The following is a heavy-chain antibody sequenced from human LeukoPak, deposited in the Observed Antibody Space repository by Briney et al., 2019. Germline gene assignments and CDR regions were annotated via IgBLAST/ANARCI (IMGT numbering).Heavy chain of an antibody. V-gene: IGHV3-15*01. CDR1: GFTFSNAW. CDR3: TTDSPIVVVPAAIKPY. D-gene: IGHD2-2*01. CDR2: IKSKTDGGTT. Sequence: PGGSLRLSCAASGFTFSNAWMSWVRQAPGKGLEWVGRIKSKTDGGTTDYAAPVKGRFTISRDDSKNTLYLQMNSLKTEDTAVYYCTTDSPIVVVPAAIKPYWGQGTLVTVSS. J-gene: IGHJ4*02.